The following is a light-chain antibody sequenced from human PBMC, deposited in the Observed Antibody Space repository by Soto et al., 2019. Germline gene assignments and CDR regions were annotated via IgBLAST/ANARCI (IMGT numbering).Light chain of an antibody. V-gene: IGLV1-44*01. CDR2: RNN. J-gene: IGLJ3*02. CDR3: ATWDDSLSGVE. Sequence: QSVLTQPPSTSGTPGQRVTIPWSGSGSNIGRNSVTWYQRLPGTAPKLLVYRNNQRPSGVPERFSGSKSGTSASLAISDLQSEDEADYYCATWDDSLSGVEFGGGTKLTVL. CDR1: GSNIGRNS.